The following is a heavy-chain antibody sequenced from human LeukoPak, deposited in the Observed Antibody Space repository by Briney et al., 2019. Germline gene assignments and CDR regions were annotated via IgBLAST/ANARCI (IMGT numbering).Heavy chain of an antibody. CDR1: GGSISSYF. J-gene: IGHJ6*02. CDR3: ARDRSSNYYYYGMDV. CDR2: IYYSGST. V-gene: IGHV4-59*01. Sequence: SETLSLTCTVSGGSISSYFWSWVRQPPGKGLEWIRYIYYSGSTNYNPSLKSRVTISVDTSKNQFSLKLSSVTAADTAVYYCARDRSSNYYYYGMDVWGQGTTVTVSS.